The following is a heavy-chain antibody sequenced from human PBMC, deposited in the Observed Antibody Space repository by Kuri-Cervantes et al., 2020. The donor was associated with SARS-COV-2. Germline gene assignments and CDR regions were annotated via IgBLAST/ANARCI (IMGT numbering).Heavy chain of an antibody. V-gene: IGHV4-39*01. J-gene: IGHJ3*02. CDR3: AHYYAFDI. Sequence: SETLSLTCTVSGGSISSSSYYWGWIRQPPGKGLEWIGSIYCSGSTYYNPSLKSRVTISVDTSKNQFSLKLSSVTAADTAVYYCAHYYAFDIWGQGTMVTVSS. D-gene: IGHD3-10*01. CDR2: IYCSGST. CDR1: GGSISSSSYY.